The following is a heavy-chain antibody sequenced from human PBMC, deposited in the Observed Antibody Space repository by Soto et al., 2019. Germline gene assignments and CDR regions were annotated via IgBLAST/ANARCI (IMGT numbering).Heavy chain of an antibody. Sequence: SETLSLTCTVSGGSISSCDYYWIWIRQPPGKGLEWIGYIYYSGSTYYNPSLKSRVTISVDTSKNQFSLKLSSVTAADTAVYYCARDLFSSGYYYYFDYWGQGTLVTVSS. V-gene: IGHV4-30-4*01. D-gene: IGHD3-22*01. CDR3: ARDLFSSGYYYYFDY. J-gene: IGHJ4*02. CDR1: GGSISSCDYY. CDR2: IYYSGST.